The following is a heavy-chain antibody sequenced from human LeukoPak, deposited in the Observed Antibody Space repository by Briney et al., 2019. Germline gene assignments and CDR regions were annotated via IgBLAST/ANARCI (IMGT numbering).Heavy chain of an antibody. Sequence: GGSLRLSCAASGFTFSSYAMSWVRQAPGKGLQWVSSISGSGTSTYYADSVKGRFTISRDNSKYTLFLQMNSLRADDTAVYYCAKERYSSSWYVFDYWGQGSLVTVSS. J-gene: IGHJ4*02. CDR1: GFTFSSYA. D-gene: IGHD6-13*01. V-gene: IGHV3-23*01. CDR2: ISGSGTST. CDR3: AKERYSSSWYVFDY.